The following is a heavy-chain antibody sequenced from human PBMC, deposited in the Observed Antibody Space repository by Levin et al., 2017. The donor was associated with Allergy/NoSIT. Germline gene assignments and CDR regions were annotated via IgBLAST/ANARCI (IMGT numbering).Heavy chain of an antibody. CDR3: AREKVWFGEYSFDY. CDR2: ISSSSSTI. J-gene: IGHJ4*02. Sequence: GGSLRLSCAASGFTFSSYSMNWVRQAPGKGLEWVSYISSSSSTIYYADSVKGRFTISRDNAKNSLYLQMNSLRAEDTAVYYCAREKVWFGEYSFDYWGQGTLVTVSS. D-gene: IGHD3-10*01. V-gene: IGHV3-48*01. CDR1: GFTFSSYS.